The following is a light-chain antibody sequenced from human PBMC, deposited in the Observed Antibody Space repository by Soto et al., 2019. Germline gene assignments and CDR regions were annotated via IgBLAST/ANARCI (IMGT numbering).Light chain of an antibody. J-gene: IGLJ2*01. Sequence: QSALTQPASVSGSPGQSITISCTGTSGDIGSYNRVSWYQQHPGKAPKLIIYEVTDRPSGVSNRFSGSKSGNTASLTISGLQAEDEAEYYCSSYTITSTLVIFGGGTKVTVL. CDR2: EVT. CDR3: SSYTITSTLVI. CDR1: SGDIGSYNR. V-gene: IGLV2-14*01.